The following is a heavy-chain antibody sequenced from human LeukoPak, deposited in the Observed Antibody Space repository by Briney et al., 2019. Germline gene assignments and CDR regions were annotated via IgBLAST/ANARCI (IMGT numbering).Heavy chain of an antibody. CDR3: ASLYGDYPQNWYFDL. J-gene: IGHJ2*01. D-gene: IGHD4-17*01. CDR1: GFTVSRNY. Sequence: PGGSLRLSCAASGFTVSRNYMSWVRQAPGQGLEWVSIIYSGGSRDYADSVKGRFTISRDNSKNTLYLQMNSLRAEDTAVYYCASLYGDYPQNWYFDLWGRGTLVTVSS. V-gene: IGHV3-66*01. CDR2: IYSGGSR.